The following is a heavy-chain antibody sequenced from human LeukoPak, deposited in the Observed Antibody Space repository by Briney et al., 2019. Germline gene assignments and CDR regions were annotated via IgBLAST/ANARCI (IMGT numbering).Heavy chain of an antibody. CDR2: TYYSSKGYN. J-gene: IGHJ4*02. Sequence: SQTLSLTCAISGGSVSSNSVAWNWIRQSPSRGLEWLGTTYYSSKGYNDYAVSVKGRVTINPDTSKNQFSLQLRSMTPEDTAVYYCARGWLRSSFDLWGQGTLATVSS. CDR1: GGSVSSNSVA. D-gene: IGHD5-12*01. CDR3: ARGWLRSSFDL. V-gene: IGHV6-1*01.